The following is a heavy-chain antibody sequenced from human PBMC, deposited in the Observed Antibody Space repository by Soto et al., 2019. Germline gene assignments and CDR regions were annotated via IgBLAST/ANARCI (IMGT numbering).Heavy chain of an antibody. J-gene: IGHJ3*02. CDR1: GDTFRKFS. V-gene: IGHV1-69*02. Sequence: QVQLVQSGAEVKKPGSSVKVSCKASGDTFRKFSISWQRQAPGQGFEWVGRTIPILGVTNYAKKFQDRVTIIADLSTGTVYMDMGSLRSDHMSVYYCRVYNYGYGAVEIWGECTLVTVS. D-gene: IGHD5-18*01. CDR2: TIPILGVT. CDR3: RVYNYGYGAVEI.